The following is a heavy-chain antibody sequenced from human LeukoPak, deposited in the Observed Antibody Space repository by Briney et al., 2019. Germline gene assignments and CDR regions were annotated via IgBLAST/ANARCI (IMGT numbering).Heavy chain of an antibody. Sequence: KAGGSLRLSCAASGFTFSNVWMRWVRQAPGKGLEWVGRIKSKTDGGTTDYAAPVKGRFTISRDDSKNTLYLQMNSLKTEDTAVYYCTTSYYYDSSGYLWGQGTLVTVSS. CDR2: IKSKTDGGTT. V-gene: IGHV3-15*01. D-gene: IGHD3-22*01. CDR3: TTSYYYDSSGYL. J-gene: IGHJ5*02. CDR1: GFTFSNVW.